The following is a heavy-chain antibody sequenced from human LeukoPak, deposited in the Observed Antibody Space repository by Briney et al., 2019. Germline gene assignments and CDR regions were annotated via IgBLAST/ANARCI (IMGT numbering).Heavy chain of an antibody. Sequence: ASVKVSCKASGYTFINYDINWVRQAFGQGLEWMGWRNPNSGNTGSAQRFQGRVTMTWNTSISTAYMELSSLRSEDTAVYYCAREGLDYWGQGTLVTVSS. CDR2: RNPNSGNT. CDR3: AREGLDY. CDR1: GYTFINYD. J-gene: IGHJ4*02. V-gene: IGHV1-8*01.